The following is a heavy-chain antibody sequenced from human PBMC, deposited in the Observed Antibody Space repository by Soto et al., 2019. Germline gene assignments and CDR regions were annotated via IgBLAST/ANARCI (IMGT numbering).Heavy chain of an antibody. V-gene: IGHV1-8*01. Sequence: QVQLVQSGAEVKKPGASVKVSCKASGYTFTSYDINWVRQATGQGLECMGWMNPNSGNTGYAQKFQGRVTMTRKTAISTAYMELSSLRYEDTAVYYCARGRDIVVVPAAIDYYYYYMDVWGKGTTVTVSS. CDR2: MNPNSGNT. CDR1: GYTFTSYD. CDR3: ARGRDIVVVPAAIDYYYYYMDV. J-gene: IGHJ6*03. D-gene: IGHD2-2*01.